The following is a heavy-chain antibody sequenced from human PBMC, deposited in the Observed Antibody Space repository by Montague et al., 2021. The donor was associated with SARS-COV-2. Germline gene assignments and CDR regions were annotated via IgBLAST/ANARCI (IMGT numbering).Heavy chain of an antibody. J-gene: IGHJ6*02. V-gene: IGHV4-4*02. Sequence: SETLSLTCAVSGGSISSSNWWSWVRQPPGKGLEWIGEIYHSGSTNYNPSLKSRVTISVDKSKNQFSLKLSSVTAADTAVYYCARQPLGYYYYGMDVWGQGTTVTVSS. CDR1: GGSISSSNW. CDR2: IYHSGST. CDR3: ARQPLGYYYYGMDV.